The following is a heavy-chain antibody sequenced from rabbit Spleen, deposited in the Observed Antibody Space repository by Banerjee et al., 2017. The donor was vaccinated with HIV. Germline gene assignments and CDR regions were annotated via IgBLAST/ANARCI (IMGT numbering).Heavy chain of an antibody. CDR1: GFSFSNSYW. Sequence: QSLEESGGDLVKPGASLTLTCTASGFSFSNSYWICWVRQAPGKGLEWIACIDGGSSDKTGYASWAKGRFTISKTSSTTVTLQMTSLTAADTATYFCARGGYGGHIYAMGLWGQGTLVTVS. CDR2: IDGGSSDKT. D-gene: IGHD4-2*01. J-gene: IGHJ3*01. CDR3: ARGGYGGHIYAMGL. V-gene: IGHV1S40*01.